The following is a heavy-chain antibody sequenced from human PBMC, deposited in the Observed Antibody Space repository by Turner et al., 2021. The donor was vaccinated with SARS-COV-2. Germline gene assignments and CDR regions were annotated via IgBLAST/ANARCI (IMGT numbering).Heavy chain of an antibody. J-gene: IGHJ4*02. CDR3: AQAGLEISSHFDY. CDR2: ISGSGGST. D-gene: IGHD3-3*01. CDR1: GFTFSSYA. V-gene: IGHV3-23*01. Sequence: EVQLLESGGGLVQHGTSLRLSCAASGFTFSSYAMSWVRQAPGKGLEWVSAISGSGGSTYYAASVKGRFTISRDNSKNTLYLQMNSLRAEDTAVYYCAQAGLEISSHFDYWGQGNLVTVSS.